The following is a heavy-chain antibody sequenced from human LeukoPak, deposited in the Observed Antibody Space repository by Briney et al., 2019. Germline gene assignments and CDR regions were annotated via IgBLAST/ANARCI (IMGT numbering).Heavy chain of an antibody. Sequence: PGGSLRLSCAASGFTFSSYAMSSVRQAPGKGLEWVSAISGSGGSTYYADPVKGRFTISRDNSKNTLYLQMNSLRAEDTAVYYCAKGFHTFGGVIVFDYWGQGTLVTVSS. J-gene: IGHJ4*02. CDR1: GFTFSSYA. V-gene: IGHV3-23*01. D-gene: IGHD3-16*02. CDR3: AKGFHTFGGVIVFDY. CDR2: ISGSGGST.